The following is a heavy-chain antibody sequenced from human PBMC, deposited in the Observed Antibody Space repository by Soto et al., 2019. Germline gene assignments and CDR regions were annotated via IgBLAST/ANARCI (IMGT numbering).Heavy chain of an antibody. CDR1: GFNFRNYG. D-gene: IGHD6-19*01. J-gene: IGHJ5*02. CDR2: IGHDGSSE. CDR3: ARGGHSSGWPPFDQ. Sequence: QVKLVESGGGVVQPGTSLRLSCAASGFNFRNYGMNWVRQAPGKGLEWVAVIGHDGSSEKYADSVKGRITISRDDSKKTLYLHMNSPRVEDTAVYYCARGGHSSGWPPFDQWGQGTLVTVSS. V-gene: IGHV3-33*01.